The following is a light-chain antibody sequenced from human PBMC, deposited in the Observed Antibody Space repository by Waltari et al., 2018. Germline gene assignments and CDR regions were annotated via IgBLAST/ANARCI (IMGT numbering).Light chain of an antibody. Sequence: QSVLTQPPSVSAAPGQKVTISCSGSSSNIGSNFVSWYQQVPGTAPKLLIYDTEKRPSGIPDRFSGSKSGTTATLGISGLQTGDEADYYCGAWDSSLSVVLFGGGTKLT. V-gene: IGLV1-51*01. CDR1: SSNIGSNF. J-gene: IGLJ2*01. CDR3: GAWDSSLSVVL. CDR2: DTE.